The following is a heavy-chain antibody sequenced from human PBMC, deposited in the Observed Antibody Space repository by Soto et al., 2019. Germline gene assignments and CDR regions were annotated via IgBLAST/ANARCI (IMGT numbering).Heavy chain of an antibody. CDR3: ARHIGGRDGYNLYFDY. CDR2: IYPGDSDT. CDR1: GYSFTSYW. V-gene: IGHV5-51*01. J-gene: IGHJ4*02. D-gene: IGHD3-16*01. Sequence: GESLKISCKGSGYSFTSYWIGWVRQMPGKGLEWMGIIYPGDSDTRYSPSFQGQVTISADKSISTAYLQLSSLKASDTAMYYCARHIGGRDGYNLYFDYWGQGTLVTVSS.